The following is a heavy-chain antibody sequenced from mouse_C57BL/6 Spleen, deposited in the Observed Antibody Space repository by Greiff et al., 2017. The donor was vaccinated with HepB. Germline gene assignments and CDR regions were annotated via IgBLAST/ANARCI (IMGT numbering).Heavy chain of an antibody. V-gene: IGHV1-61*01. CDR2: IYPSDSET. Sequence: VQLQQPGAELVRPGSSVKLSCKASGYTFTSYWMDWVKQRPGQGLEWIGNIYPSDSETHYNQKFKDKATLTVDKSSSTAYMQLSSLTSEDSAVYYCARGDYYYGSSPWFAYWGQGTLVTVSA. D-gene: IGHD1-1*01. CDR3: ARGDYYYGSSPWFAY. J-gene: IGHJ3*01. CDR1: GYTFTSYW.